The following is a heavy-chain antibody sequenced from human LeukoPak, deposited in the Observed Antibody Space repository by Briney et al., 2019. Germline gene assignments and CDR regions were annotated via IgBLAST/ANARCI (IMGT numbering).Heavy chain of an antibody. J-gene: IGHJ4*02. CDR1: GFTFSSYW. D-gene: IGHD4-17*01. CDR2: INTDGSST. V-gene: IGHV3-74*01. CDR3: ARTGRLQYGDYVAFDY. Sequence: GGSLRLSCAASGFTFSSYWMHWVRQAPGKGLVWVSRINTDGSSTSYADSVKGRFTFSRDNAKNSLYLQMNSLRAEDTAVYYCARTGRLQYGDYVAFDYWGQGTLVTVSS.